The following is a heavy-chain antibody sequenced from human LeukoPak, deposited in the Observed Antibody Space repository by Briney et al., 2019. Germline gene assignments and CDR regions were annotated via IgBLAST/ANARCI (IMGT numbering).Heavy chain of an antibody. J-gene: IGHJ3*01. D-gene: IGHD4-17*01. CDR3: AKDPNGDYVGAFDF. V-gene: IGHV3-23*01. CDR1: GLTFSYYA. Sequence: PGGSLRLSCAASGLTFSYYAMTWVRHAPGKGLEWVSSITGDSGATSYADSVKGRFTVYRDNSINTLYLQMNSLRAGDTAVYYCAKDPNGDYVGAFDFWGQGTLVTVSS. CDR2: ITGDSGAT.